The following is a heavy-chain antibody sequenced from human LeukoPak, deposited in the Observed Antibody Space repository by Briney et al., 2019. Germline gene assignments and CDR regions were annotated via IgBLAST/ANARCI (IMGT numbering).Heavy chain of an antibody. CDR2: IWYDGSIK. CDR3: ARAVGPYDY. Sequence: GGSLRLSCVASGFSFNSHSMNWVRQAPGKGLEWVAVIWYDGSIKYYADSVKGRFTISRDNSKNTLFLQMNSLRAEDTAVYYCARAVGPYDYWGQGTLVTVSS. D-gene: IGHD3-10*01. CDR1: GFSFNSHS. J-gene: IGHJ4*02. V-gene: IGHV3-33*08.